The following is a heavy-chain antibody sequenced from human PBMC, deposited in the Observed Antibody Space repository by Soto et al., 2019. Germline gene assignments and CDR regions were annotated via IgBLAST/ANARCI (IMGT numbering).Heavy chain of an antibody. CDR2: ISSSSSYI. Sequence: PGGCLSPSCTPSGFFLSTYSTNWVRPAPGEGREWVSSISSSSSYIYYADSVEGRFTISRDNAKNSLYLQMTSLRAEDTAVYYCARDRYTGYDKYYYYYGMDVWGQGTTVTVSS. D-gene: IGHD5-12*01. J-gene: IGHJ6*02. CDR3: ARDRYTGYDKYYYYYGMDV. V-gene: IGHV3-21*01. CDR1: GFFLSTYS.